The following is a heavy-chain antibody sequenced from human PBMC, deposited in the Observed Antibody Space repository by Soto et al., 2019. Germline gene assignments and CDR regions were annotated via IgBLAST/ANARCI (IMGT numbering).Heavy chain of an antibody. J-gene: IGHJ5*01. D-gene: IGHD3-10*01. Sequence: ASVKVSCKASGYTFNNYDIHWVRQAPGHGLEWMGWMNPNSGNTGYAQNFRGRVTMTQNTAIGTAYMELSSLRSDDTATYYCTRAYGAETFDSWGQGTLVTV. CDR3: TRAYGAETFDS. CDR1: GYTFNNYD. V-gene: IGHV1-8*02. CDR2: MNPNSGNT.